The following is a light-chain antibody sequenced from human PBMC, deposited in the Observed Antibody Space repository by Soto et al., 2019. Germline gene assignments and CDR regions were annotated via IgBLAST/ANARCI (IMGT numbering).Light chain of an antibody. J-gene: IGLJ1*01. CDR1: SSDVGGYNY. CDR3: SSYTSSSTFYV. Sequence: QSALTQPASVSGSPGQSITISCTGTSSDVGGYNYVSWYQQHPGKAPKLMIYEVSNRPSGVSNRFSGSKSGNTASLTISGLQTEGEADYYCSSYTSSSTFYVFGIGTKVTVL. CDR2: EVS. V-gene: IGLV2-14*01.